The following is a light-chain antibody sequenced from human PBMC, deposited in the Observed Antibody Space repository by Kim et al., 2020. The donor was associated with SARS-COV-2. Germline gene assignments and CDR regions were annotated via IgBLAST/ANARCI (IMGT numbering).Light chain of an antibody. V-gene: IGLV2-8*01. J-gene: IGLJ3*02. CDR2: AVT. Sequence: SCPGTSSGVGVDDYVSWCQQHPGEVPKLITYAVTKRPSGVPDRFSGSKSGNTASLTVSGLQAEDEADYYCYSYAGSNNWVFGGGTQLTVL. CDR1: SSGVGVDDY. CDR3: YSYAGSNNWV.